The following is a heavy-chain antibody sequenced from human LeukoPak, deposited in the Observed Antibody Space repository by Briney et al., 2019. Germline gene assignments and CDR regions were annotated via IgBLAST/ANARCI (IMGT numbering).Heavy chain of an antibody. D-gene: IGHD3-22*01. J-gene: IGHJ4*02. CDR1: GGSISSDNYY. CDR3: VNYYDSSDYQQPNHFDY. Sequence: SETLSLTCTVFGGSISSDNYYWTWIRQPAGKGLEWIGHIYTSGTTNYNPSLKSRVTILLDTSKNQFSLKLSSVTAADTAVYYCVNYYDSSDYQQPNHFDYWGQGTLVTVSS. CDR2: IYTSGTT. V-gene: IGHV4-61*09.